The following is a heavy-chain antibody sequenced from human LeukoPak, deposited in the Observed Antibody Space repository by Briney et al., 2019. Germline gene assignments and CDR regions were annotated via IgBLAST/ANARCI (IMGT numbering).Heavy chain of an antibody. D-gene: IGHD6-13*01. CDR2: INPSGGST. V-gene: IGHV1-46*01. CDR3: ATDLAAAGIKVGWFDP. J-gene: IGHJ5*02. Sequence: GASVKVSCKASGYTFSNYYMYWVRQAPGRGLEWMGIINPSGGSTIYAQKFQGRVTMTEDTSTDTAYMELSSLRSEDTAVYYCATDLAAAGIKVGWFDPWGQGTLVTVSS. CDR1: GYTFSNYY.